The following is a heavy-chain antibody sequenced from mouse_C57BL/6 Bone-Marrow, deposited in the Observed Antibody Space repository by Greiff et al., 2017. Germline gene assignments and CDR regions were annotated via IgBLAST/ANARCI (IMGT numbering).Heavy chain of an antibody. CDR3: ARHEKGNLFMDY. CDR1: GYTFTEYT. V-gene: IGHV1-62-2*01. J-gene: IGHJ4*01. D-gene: IGHD1-1*01. Sequence: VQRVESGAELVKPGASVKLSCKASGYTFTEYTIHWVKQRSGQGLEWIGWFYPGSGSIKYNEKFKDKATLTADKSSSTVYMELSRLTSEDSAVYFCARHEKGNLFMDYWGQGTSVTVSS. CDR2: FYPGSGSI.